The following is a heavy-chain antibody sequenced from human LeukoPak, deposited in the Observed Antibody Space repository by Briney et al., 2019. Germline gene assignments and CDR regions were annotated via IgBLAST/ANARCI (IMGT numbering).Heavy chain of an antibody. CDR3: AARPGEVAVPYDY. D-gene: IGHD2-15*01. Sequence: GGSLRLSCAASGFTFSNYGMHWVRQAPGKGLEWVAVISYDGSHKYYADSVKGRFTISRDSSKNTLYLQMHSLRAEDTAVYYCAARPGEVAVPYDYWGQGTLVTVSS. J-gene: IGHJ4*02. CDR2: ISYDGSHK. V-gene: IGHV3-30*03. CDR1: GFTFSNYG.